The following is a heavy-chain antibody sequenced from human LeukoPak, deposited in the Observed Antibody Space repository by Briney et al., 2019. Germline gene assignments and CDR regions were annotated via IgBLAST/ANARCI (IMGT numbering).Heavy chain of an antibody. CDR1: GGSISSYY. D-gene: IGHD6-19*01. CDR3: ARCDPYSSGWQTILDY. J-gene: IGHJ4*02. CDR2: IYYSGST. V-gene: IGHV4-59*01. Sequence: KPSETLSLTCTVSGGSISSYYWSWIRQPPGKGLEWIGYIYYSGSTNYNPSLKSRVTISVDTSKNQFSLKLSSVTAADTAVYYCARCDPYSSGWQTILDYWGQGTLVTVSS.